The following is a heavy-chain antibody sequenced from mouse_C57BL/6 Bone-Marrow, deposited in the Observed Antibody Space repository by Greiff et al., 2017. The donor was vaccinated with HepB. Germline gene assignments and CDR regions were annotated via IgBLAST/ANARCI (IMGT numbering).Heavy chain of an antibody. CDR1: GYTFTSYG. D-gene: IGHD1-1*01. Sequence: VQLQQSGAELARPGASVKLSCKASGYTFTSYGISWVKQRTGQGLEWIGEIYPRSGNTYYNEKFKGKATLTADKSSSTAYMELRSLTSKDSAVYFCARSTTVVGYWGQGTTLTVSS. CDR2: IYPRSGNT. J-gene: IGHJ2*01. CDR3: ARSTTVVGY. V-gene: IGHV1-81*01.